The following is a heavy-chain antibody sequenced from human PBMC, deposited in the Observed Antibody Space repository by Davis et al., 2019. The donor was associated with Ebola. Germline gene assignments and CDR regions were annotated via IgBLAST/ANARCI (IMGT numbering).Heavy chain of an antibody. D-gene: IGHD6-13*01. CDR3: ARAYSRGFDP. CDR2: IYYSGST. J-gene: IGHJ5*02. Sequence: SETLSLTCAVSGGSTSSYYWSWIRQPPGKGLEWIGYIYYSGSTNYNPSLKSRVTISVDTSKNQFSLKLSSVTAADTAVYYCARAYSRGFDPWGQGTLVTVSS. V-gene: IGHV4-59*01. CDR1: GGSTSSYY.